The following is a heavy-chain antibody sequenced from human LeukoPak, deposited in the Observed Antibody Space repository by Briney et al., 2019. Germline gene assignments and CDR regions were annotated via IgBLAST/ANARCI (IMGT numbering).Heavy chain of an antibody. CDR1: GYTFTSYD. J-gene: IGHJ6*03. CDR3: ARARSVRKNNYYYYMDV. CDR2: MNPNSGNT. D-gene: IGHD2-15*01. Sequence: ASVKVSCKASGYTFTSYDINWVRQATGPGLEWMGWMNPNSGNTGYAQKFQGRVTMTRDTSISTAYMELSSLRSEDTAVYYCARARSVRKNNYYYYMDVWGKGTTVTVSS. V-gene: IGHV1-8*01.